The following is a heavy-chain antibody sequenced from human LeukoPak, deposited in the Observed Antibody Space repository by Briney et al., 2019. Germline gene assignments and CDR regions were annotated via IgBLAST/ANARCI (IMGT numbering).Heavy chain of an antibody. CDR1: GFTFSTYW. Sequence: PGGSLTLSCAASGFTFSTYWMTWVRQAPGKGLEWVANIKQDGSHKYYADSVKGRITISRDNAKNSLYLQMSSLGLEDTAVYYCTSSWAYCGGDCQSEGGAFDLWGQGTMVTVSP. J-gene: IGHJ3*01. V-gene: IGHV3-7*01. CDR2: IKQDGSHK. D-gene: IGHD2-21*02. CDR3: TSSWAYCGGDCQSEGGAFDL.